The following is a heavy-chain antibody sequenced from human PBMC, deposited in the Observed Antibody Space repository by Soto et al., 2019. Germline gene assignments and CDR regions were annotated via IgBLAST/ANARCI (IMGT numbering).Heavy chain of an antibody. J-gene: IGHJ4*02. CDR3: GKGGGAGSDY. D-gene: IGHD1-26*01. V-gene: IGHV3-7*01. CDR1: GFTFSSYY. CDR2: VNEDGSEK. Sequence: EVQLVESGGGLVQPGGSLRLSCAASGFTFSSYYMSWVRQAQGKGLEWVANVNEDGSEKYYVDSVKGRFTVSRDNAKNSLYLKRNSLSPEDTAVYYWGKGGGAGSDYWGRETLVTVSS.